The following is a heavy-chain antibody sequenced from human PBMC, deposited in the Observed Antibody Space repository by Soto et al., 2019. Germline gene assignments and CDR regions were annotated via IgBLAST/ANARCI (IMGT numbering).Heavy chain of an antibody. CDR3: AKEGERDYYGSGSVYYYYGMDV. J-gene: IGHJ6*02. Sequence: GGSLRLSCAASGFTFSSYGMHWVRQAPGKGLGWVAVISYDGSNKYYADSVKGRFTISRDNSQNTLYLQMNSLRAEDTAVYYCAKEGERDYYGSGSVYYYYGMDVWGQGTTVTVSS. D-gene: IGHD3-10*01. V-gene: IGHV3-30*18. CDR1: GFTFSSYG. CDR2: ISYDGSNK.